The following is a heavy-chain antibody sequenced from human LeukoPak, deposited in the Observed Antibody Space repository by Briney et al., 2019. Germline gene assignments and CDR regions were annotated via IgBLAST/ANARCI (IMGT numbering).Heavy chain of an antibody. CDR1: GFTFNSYG. V-gene: IGHV3-30*03. CDR3: ARDERYGEGYDY. J-gene: IGHJ4*02. CDR2: ISYHGSNK. Sequence: GGSLRLSCAASGFTFNSYGMHWVRQAPGKGLEWVAVISYHGSNKYYADSVRGRFTISRDNSKNTLYLQMNSLRAEDTAVYYCARDERYGEGYDYWGQGTLVTVSS. D-gene: IGHD4-17*01.